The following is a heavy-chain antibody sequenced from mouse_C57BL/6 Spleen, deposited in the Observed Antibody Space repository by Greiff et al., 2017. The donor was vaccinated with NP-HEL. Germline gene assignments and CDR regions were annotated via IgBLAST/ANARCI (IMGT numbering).Heavy chain of an antibody. V-gene: IGHV1-69*01. CDR2: IDPSDSYT. J-gene: IGHJ2*01. D-gene: IGHD3-3*01. CDR1: GYTFTSYW. CDR3: ARGDGGGY. Sequence: VQLQQPGAELVMPGASVKLSCKASGYTFTSYWMHWVKQRPGQGLEWIGEIDPSDSYTNYNQKFKGKSTLTVDKSSSTAYMQLSSLTSEDSAVYYCARGDGGGYWGQGTTLTVSS.